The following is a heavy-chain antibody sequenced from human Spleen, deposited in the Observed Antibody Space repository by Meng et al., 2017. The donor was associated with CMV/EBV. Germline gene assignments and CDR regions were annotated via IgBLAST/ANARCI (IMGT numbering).Heavy chain of an antibody. CDR1: GGSISSYY. CDR3: ARTHRGDAYFDY. J-gene: IGHJ4*02. V-gene: IGHV4-59*01. CDR2: VYFSGAT. D-gene: IGHD5-24*01. Sequence: SETLSLTCTVSGGSISSYYWSWIRQPAGKGLEWIGHVYFSGATDNNPSLKSRLSISVDTFKNQFSLRLSYVTAADTAVYFCARTHRGDAYFDYWGRGTLVTVSS.